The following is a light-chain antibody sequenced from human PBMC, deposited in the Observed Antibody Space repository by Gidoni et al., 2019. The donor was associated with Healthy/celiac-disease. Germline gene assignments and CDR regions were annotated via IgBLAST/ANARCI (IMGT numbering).Light chain of an antibody. CDR2: DVS. CDR1: SSDVGGYNY. CDR3: CSYAGSYTFVV. V-gene: IGLV2-11*01. J-gene: IGLJ2*01. Sequence: QSALTPPRSVSGSPGQSVTISCTGTSSDVGGYNYVSWYQQHPGKAPKLMIYDVSKRPSVVPDRFSGSKSGNTASLTISGLQAEDEADYYCCSYAGSYTFVVFGGGTKLTVL.